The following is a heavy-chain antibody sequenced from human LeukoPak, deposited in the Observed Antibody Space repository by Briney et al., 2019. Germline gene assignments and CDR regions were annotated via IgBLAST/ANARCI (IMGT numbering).Heavy chain of an antibody. V-gene: IGHV3-53*01. D-gene: IGHD6-19*01. CDR1: GFIVSSRY. CDR2: ISSVGST. Sequence: GGSLRLSCAASGFIVSSRYMSWVRQAPGKGLEWVSLISSVGSTYYADSVKGRFTISRDNSKNTLYLQMNSLRAEDTAVYYCARDQYSSNWYVHHWGQGTLVTVS. CDR3: ARDQYSSNWYVHH. J-gene: IGHJ1*01.